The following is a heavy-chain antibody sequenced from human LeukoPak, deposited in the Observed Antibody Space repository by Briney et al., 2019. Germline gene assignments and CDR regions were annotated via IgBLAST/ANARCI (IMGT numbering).Heavy chain of an antibody. J-gene: IGHJ4*02. Sequence: GGSLRLSCAASGVSVSSNYMSWVRQAPGKGLEWVSEIYSDGSTFYAASVKGRFSISRDNSKNTLYLQMNSLRAEDTAVYYCAKVDGSGSYADYWGQGTLVTVSS. CDR2: IYSDGST. V-gene: IGHV3-53*01. D-gene: IGHD3-10*01. CDR3: AKVDGSGSYADY. CDR1: GVSVSSNY.